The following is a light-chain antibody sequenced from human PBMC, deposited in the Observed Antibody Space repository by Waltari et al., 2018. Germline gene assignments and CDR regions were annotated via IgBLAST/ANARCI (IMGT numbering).Light chain of an antibody. V-gene: IGLV3-1*01. CDR3: QAWDSSTVL. J-gene: IGLJ2*01. CDR2: QDN. Sequence: WYQKRPGQSPVLVIYQDNKRPSGVPERFSGSNSGDTATLTIAGTQALDEADYFCQAWDSSTVLFGGGTKLTVL.